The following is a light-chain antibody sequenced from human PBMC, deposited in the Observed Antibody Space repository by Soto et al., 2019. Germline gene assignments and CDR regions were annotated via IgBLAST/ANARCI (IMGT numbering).Light chain of an antibody. Sequence: IQMPQSTSSLSASVGDRVTITCRASQSISSYLNWYQQKPGKAPKLLIYAASSLQSGVPSRFSGSGSGTDFTLTISSLQPEDFATYYCQQSYSTLITFGQGTRLEIK. CDR3: QQSYSTLIT. V-gene: IGKV1-39*01. CDR2: AAS. CDR1: QSISSY. J-gene: IGKJ5*01.